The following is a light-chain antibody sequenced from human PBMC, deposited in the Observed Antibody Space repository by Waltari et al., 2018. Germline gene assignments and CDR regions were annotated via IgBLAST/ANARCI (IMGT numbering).Light chain of an antibody. J-gene: IGKJ4*01. CDR3: QQYNNWPGT. Sequence: EIVMTQSPATLSLSPGERATLSCSASQSVSSNLAWYQQKPGQAPRLLIYGASTRATGIPARFSGSGSGTEFTLTISSLQSEDFAVYYCQQYNNWPGTFGGGTKVGIK. CDR1: QSVSSN. CDR2: GAS. V-gene: IGKV3-15*01.